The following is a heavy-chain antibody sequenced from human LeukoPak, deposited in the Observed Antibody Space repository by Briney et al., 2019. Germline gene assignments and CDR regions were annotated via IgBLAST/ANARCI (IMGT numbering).Heavy chain of an antibody. V-gene: IGHV3-23*01. J-gene: IGHJ4*01. CDR3: ANFKFEKQWLVPFDY. CDR2: VSGSGGST. D-gene: IGHD6-19*01. CDR1: GFTFSTYA. Sequence: PGGSLRLSCAASGFTFSTYAMSWVRQAPGKGLEWVSAVSGSGGSTSNAESVKGRFTISRDNAQNTLYLQMNSLRVEDTALYYCANFKFEKQWLVPFDYWGQGTLVTVSS.